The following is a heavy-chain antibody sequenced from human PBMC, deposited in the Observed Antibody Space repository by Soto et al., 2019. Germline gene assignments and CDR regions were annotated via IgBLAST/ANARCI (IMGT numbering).Heavy chain of an antibody. CDR1: GFTFSSYS. D-gene: IGHD6-13*01. J-gene: IGHJ3*02. Sequence: GGSLRLSCAASGFTFSSYSMNWVRQAPGKGLEWVSSISSSSSYIYYADSVKGRFTISRDNAKNSLYLQMNSLRAEDTAVYYCARDFSTTDVFDIGGKGKMVTFPS. CDR2: ISSSSSYI. CDR3: ARDFSTTDVFDI. V-gene: IGHV3-21*01.